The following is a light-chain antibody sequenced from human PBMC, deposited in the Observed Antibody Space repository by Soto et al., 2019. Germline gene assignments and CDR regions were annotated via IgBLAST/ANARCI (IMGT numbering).Light chain of an antibody. V-gene: IGLV2-11*01. CDR3: CSYAGSYTSYV. CDR2: DVS. J-gene: IGLJ1*01. Sequence: QSVLTQPRSVSGSPGQSVTISCTGTSSDVGGYNYVSWYQQHQGKAPKLMIYDVSKRPSGVPDRFSASKSGNTASLTISVLQAEDEADYYCCSYAGSYTSYVFGTGTKAPS. CDR1: SSDVGGYNY.